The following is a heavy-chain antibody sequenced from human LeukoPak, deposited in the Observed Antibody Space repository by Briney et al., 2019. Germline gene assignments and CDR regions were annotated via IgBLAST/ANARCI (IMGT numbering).Heavy chain of an antibody. V-gene: IGHV3-30*02. J-gene: IGHJ4*02. CDR1: GFTFSSYG. CDR2: IRYDGSNK. Sequence: GGSLRLSCAASGFTFSSYGMHWVRQAPGKGLEWVAFIRYDGSNKYYADSVKGRFTISRDNSKNTLYLQMNSLRAEDTAVYYCAKVFSGYDEMLDYWGQGTLVTVSS. CDR3: AKVFSGYDEMLDY. D-gene: IGHD5-12*01.